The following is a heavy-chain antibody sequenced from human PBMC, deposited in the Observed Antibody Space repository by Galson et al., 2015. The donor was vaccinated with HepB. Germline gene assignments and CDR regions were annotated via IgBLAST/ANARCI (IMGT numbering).Heavy chain of an antibody. Sequence: SLRLSCAASGFTFSSYWMHWVRQAPGKGLVWVSRINSDGSSTSYADSVKGRFTISRDNAKNTLYLQMNSLRAEDTAVYYCAREGVLRYFDWFKHYYGMDVWGQGTTVTVSS. CDR2: INSDGSST. D-gene: IGHD3-9*01. V-gene: IGHV3-74*01. J-gene: IGHJ6*02. CDR1: GFTFSSYW. CDR3: AREGVLRYFDWFKHYYGMDV.